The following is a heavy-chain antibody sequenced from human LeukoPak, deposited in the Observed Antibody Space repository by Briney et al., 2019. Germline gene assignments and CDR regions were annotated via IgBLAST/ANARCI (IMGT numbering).Heavy chain of an antibody. D-gene: IGHD7-27*01. CDR2: IIPILGIA. J-gene: IGHJ3*02. V-gene: IGHV1-69*04. Sequence: ASVKVSCKASGYTFTGYYMRWVRQAPGQGLEWMGRIIPILGIAKYAQKFQGRVTITADKTTRTAYMELSSLRSEDTAVYYCARERSENWGSLTYAYDIWGQGTMVTVSS. CDR3: ARERSENWGSLTYAYDI. CDR1: GYTFTGYY.